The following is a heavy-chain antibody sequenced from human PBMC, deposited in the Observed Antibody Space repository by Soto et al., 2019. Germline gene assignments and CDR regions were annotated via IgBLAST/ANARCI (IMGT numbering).Heavy chain of an antibody. J-gene: IGHJ3*02. CDR2: ISSSSSYI. CDR3: ASIQLGYAAFDI. V-gene: IGHV3-21*01. Sequence: GGPLRLFCAASGFTFSSYSMNWVRQAPGKGLEWVSSISSSSSYIYYADSVKGRFTISRDNAKNSLYLQMNSLRAEDTAVYYCASIQLGYAAFDIRGQGTMVTVSS. CDR1: GFTFSSYS. D-gene: IGHD6-6*01.